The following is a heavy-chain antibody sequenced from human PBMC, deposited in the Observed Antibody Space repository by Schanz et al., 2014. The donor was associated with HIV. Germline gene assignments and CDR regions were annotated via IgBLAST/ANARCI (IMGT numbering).Heavy chain of an antibody. Sequence: QVQLVQSGAEVKKPGASVTVSCKASAYSFSGYYIHWVRQAPGQGLEWMGWINSDNGTNYAQEFQGRVTKTRDTSIGTAYMELRSLRADDPAVYYCARDRGSISWMGRAFDIWGQGTMVTVSS. J-gene: IGHJ3*02. D-gene: IGHD2-2*01. CDR1: AYSFSGYY. CDR2: INSDNGT. V-gene: IGHV1-2*02. CDR3: ARDRGSISWMGRAFDI.